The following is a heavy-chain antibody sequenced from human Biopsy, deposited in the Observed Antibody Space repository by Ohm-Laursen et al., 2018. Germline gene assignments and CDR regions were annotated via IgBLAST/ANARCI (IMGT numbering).Heavy chain of an antibody. Sequence: SQTLSLTCTVSGASVTSGSYYWSWIRQPPGKVLEWLGYISNNWSTNYNPSLKSRVTISVDTSKNHFSLKLTSVTAADTAVYYCAHGSGSYYKWDFWGRGILVTVSS. CDR2: ISNNWST. CDR3: AHGSGSYYKWDF. D-gene: IGHD3-10*01. V-gene: IGHV4-61*01. CDR1: GASVTSGSYY. J-gene: IGHJ4*02.